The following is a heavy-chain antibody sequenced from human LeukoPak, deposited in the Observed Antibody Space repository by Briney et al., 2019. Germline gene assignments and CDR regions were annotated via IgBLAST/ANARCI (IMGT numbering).Heavy chain of an antibody. J-gene: IGHJ4*02. CDR1: GFTFSSYG. V-gene: IGHV3-30*03. D-gene: IGHD6-19*01. Sequence: HPGGSLRLSCAASGFTFSSYGMHWVRQAPGKGLEWVAVISYDGSNKYYADSVKGRFTISRDNSKNTLYLQMNSLRAEDTAVYYCACGLIAEAAYRGYWGQGTLVTVSS. CDR2: ISYDGSNK. CDR3: ACGLIAEAAYRGY.